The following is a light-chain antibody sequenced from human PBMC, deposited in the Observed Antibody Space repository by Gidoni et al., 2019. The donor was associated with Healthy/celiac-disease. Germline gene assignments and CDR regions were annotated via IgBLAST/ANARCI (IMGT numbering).Light chain of an antibody. CDR3: QQYGSSPLT. CDR1: QSVSSSD. J-gene: IGKJ4*01. V-gene: IGKV3-20*01. CDR2: GAA. Sequence: EIVLTPSPGTLSLSPGERATLSCRASQSVSSSDFAWYQQKPGQAPRLLIYGAASRSTGIPDMFSGSLSGTDFTLTISRLEPEYFAVYYCQQYGSSPLTFGGGTKVEIK.